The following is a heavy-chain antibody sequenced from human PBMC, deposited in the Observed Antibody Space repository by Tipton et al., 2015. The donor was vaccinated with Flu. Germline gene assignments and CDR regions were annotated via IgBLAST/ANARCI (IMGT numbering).Heavy chain of an antibody. J-gene: IGHJ4*02. CDR2: IYTSGST. CDR1: GGSISSGSYY. Sequence: TLSLTCTVSGGSISSGSYYWSWIRQPAGKGLEWIGRIYTSGSTFYNPSLESRVTISLDKSTNQFSLRLSSVTAADTAIYYCAIDDFGSSWYGYWGQGSLVTVSS. CDR3: AIDDFGSSWYGY. D-gene: IGHD6-13*01. V-gene: IGHV4-61*02.